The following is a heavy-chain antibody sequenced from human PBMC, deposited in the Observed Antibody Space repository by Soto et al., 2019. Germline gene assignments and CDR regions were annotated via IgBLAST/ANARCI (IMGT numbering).Heavy chain of an antibody. D-gene: IGHD3-22*01. CDR2: ISTYNGDT. CDR3: ARLGGYYHSLDT. J-gene: IGHJ5*02. V-gene: IGHV1-18*01. CDR1: GYTFTRSG. Sequence: ASVKVSCKASGYTFTRSGISWVRQAPGQGLEWMGWISTYNGDTNYAQTFQGRVTMTTDTSTSTVYMELRSLRSDDTAVYYCARLGGYYHSLDTWGQGTLVTVSS.